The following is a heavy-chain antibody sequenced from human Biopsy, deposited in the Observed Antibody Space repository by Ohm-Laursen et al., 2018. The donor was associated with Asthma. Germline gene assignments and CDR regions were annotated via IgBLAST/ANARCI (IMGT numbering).Heavy chain of an antibody. CDR1: GGTFNTYV. Sequence: GPSVKASCKSLGGTFNTYVIGWVRQAPGHGLEWMGGINSGFGTTTYPQKFQDRVTITADDSTSTVYMELSSLRSEDTAVYYCARKAGSCISRTCYSLDFWGQGTLVTVSS. CDR3: ARKAGSCISRTCYSLDF. J-gene: IGHJ4*02. V-gene: IGHV1-69*01. D-gene: IGHD2-2*01. CDR2: INSGFGTT.